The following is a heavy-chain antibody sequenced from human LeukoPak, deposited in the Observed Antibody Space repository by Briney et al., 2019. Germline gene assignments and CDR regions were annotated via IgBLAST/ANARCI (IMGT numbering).Heavy chain of an antibody. Sequence: PGGSLRLSCAASGFTFSSYSMNWVRQAQGKGLEWVSSISSSSYIYYADSVKGRFTISRDNAKNSLYLQMNSLRAEDTAVYYCARGVGGYSYGYDLDYWGQGTLVTVSS. CDR2: ISSSSYI. CDR3: ARGVGGYSYGYDLDY. V-gene: IGHV3-21*01. CDR1: GFTFSSYS. D-gene: IGHD5-18*01. J-gene: IGHJ4*02.